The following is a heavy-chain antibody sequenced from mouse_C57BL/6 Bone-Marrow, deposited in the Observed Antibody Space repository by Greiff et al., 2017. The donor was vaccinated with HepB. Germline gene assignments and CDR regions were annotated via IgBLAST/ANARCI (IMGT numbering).Heavy chain of an antibody. V-gene: IGHV1-82*01. Sequence: LVESGPELVKPGASVKISCKASGYAFSSSWLNWVKQRPGKGLEWIGRIYPGDGDTNYNGKFKGKATLTADKSSSTAYMQLSSLTSEDSAVYFCAKYGSSPYYYAMDYWGQGTSVTVSS. CDR1: GYAFSSSW. D-gene: IGHD1-1*01. CDR2: IYPGDGDT. J-gene: IGHJ4*01. CDR3: AKYGSSPYYYAMDY.